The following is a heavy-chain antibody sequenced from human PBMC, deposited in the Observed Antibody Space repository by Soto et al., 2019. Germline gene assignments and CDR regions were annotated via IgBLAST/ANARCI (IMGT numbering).Heavy chain of an antibody. CDR2: THYSGTT. D-gene: IGHD6-13*01. Sequence: SETLSLTYTVSIGSISTYYWSWIRQPPGKGLEWIGYTHYSGTTHYNPSLKSRVTTSVDTSKNQFSLRLSSVTAADTAIYYCAGSYGKAWYTYWGQGTLVTVS. J-gene: IGHJ4*01. CDR1: IGSISTYY. V-gene: IGHV4-59*01. CDR3: AGSYGKAWYTY.